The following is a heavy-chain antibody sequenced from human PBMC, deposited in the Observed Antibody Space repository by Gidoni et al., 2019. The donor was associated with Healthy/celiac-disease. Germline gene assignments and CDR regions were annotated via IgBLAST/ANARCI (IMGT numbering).Heavy chain of an antibody. Sequence: QVQLQQWGAGLLKPSETLSLTCAVYGGSFSGDYWSWIRQPPGKGLEWIGEINHSGSTNYNPSLNSRVTISVDTSKNQFSLKLSSVTAADTAVYYCARGDYYDSSGYYFDYWGQGTLVTVSS. J-gene: IGHJ4*02. CDR2: INHSGST. CDR1: GGSFSGDY. V-gene: IGHV4-34*01. CDR3: ARGDYYDSSGYYFDY. D-gene: IGHD3-22*01.